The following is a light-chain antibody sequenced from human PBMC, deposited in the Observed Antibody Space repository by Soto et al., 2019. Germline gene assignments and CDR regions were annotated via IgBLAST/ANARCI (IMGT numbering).Light chain of an antibody. V-gene: IGKV1-39*01. CDR1: QSVSRY. CDR2: AAS. CDR3: QQTYSILVT. J-gene: IGKJ4*01. Sequence: DIQLTQSPSSLSASVGDRVTITCRASQSVSRYLNWYQHKPGKAPKLLISAASNLQTGVPSRFSGSQSGTDLTLTISSLQPEDSATYYCQQTYSILVTFGGGTKVESK.